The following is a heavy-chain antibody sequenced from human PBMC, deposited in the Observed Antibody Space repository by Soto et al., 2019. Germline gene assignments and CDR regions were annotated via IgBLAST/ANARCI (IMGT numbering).Heavy chain of an antibody. CDR3: ARENYDISGYFLDY. CDR2: ISSTAGHI. D-gene: IGHD3-22*01. V-gene: IGHV3-48*03. J-gene: IGHJ4*02. CDR1: GFTFSNYE. Sequence: LRLSCAASGFTFSNYEMRWVRQAPGKGLEWISYISSTAGHIYYADSVKGRVTISRDNAKNSLYLQMNSLRVEDTAVYYCARENYDISGYFLDYWGQGSLVTVS.